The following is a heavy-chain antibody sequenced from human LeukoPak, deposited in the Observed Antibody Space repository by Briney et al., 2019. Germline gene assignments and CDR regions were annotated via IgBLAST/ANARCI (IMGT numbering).Heavy chain of an antibody. CDR2: INPNSGGT. CDR3: ARDKSVVEHDY. J-gene: IGHJ4*02. D-gene: IGHD2-15*01. V-gene: IGHV1-2*02. CDR1: GYTFTGYY. Sequence: EASVKVSCKASGYTFTGYYMHWVRQAPGQGLEWMGWINPNSGGTNYAQKFQGRVTMTRDTSISTAYMELSRLRSDDTAVYYRARDKSVVEHDYWGQGTLVTVSS.